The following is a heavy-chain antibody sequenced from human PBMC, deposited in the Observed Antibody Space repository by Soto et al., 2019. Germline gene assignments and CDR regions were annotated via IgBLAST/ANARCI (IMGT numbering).Heavy chain of an antibody. CDR3: ARDFGESTKGFDP. V-gene: IGHV3-11*05. D-gene: IGHD3-10*01. J-gene: IGHJ5*02. Sequence: GGSLRLSCAASGFTFSDYYMSWIRQAPGKGLEWVSYISSSSSYTNYADSVKGRFTISRDNAKNSLYLQMNSLRAEDTAVYYCARDFGESTKGFDPWGQGTLVTVSS. CDR2: ISSSSSYT. CDR1: GFTFSDYY.